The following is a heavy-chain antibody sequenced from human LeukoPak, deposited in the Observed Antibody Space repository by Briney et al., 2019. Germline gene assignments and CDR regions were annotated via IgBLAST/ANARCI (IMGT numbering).Heavy chain of an antibody. Sequence: GGSLRLSCAASGFTFSSYAMHWVRQAPGKGLEWVAVISYDGSNKYYADSVKGRFTISRDNSKNTLYLQMNSLRAEDTAVYYCAKVNVRITMVRGSQGYFDYWGQGTLVTVSS. V-gene: IGHV3-30*04. CDR1: GFTFSSYA. J-gene: IGHJ4*02. CDR3: AKVNVRITMVRGSQGYFDY. D-gene: IGHD3-10*01. CDR2: ISYDGSNK.